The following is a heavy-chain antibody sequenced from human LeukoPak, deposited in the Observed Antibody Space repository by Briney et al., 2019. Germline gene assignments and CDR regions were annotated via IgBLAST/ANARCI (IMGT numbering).Heavy chain of an antibody. J-gene: IGHJ4*02. CDR2: ISSSSSTI. Sequence: PGGSLRLSCAASGFTFSSYSMNWVRQAPGKGLEWVSYISSSSSTIYYADSVKGRFTISRDNAKNSLYLQMNSLRAEDTAVYYCARVESGSYQTCWGQGTLVTVSS. D-gene: IGHD1-26*01. V-gene: IGHV3-48*01. CDR3: ARVESGSYQTC. CDR1: GFTFSSYS.